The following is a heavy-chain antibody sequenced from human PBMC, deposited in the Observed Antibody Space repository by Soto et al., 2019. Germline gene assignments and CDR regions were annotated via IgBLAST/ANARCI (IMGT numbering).Heavy chain of an antibody. Sequence: QVQLVQSGAEVKKPGSSVKVSCKASGGTFSSYAISWVRQAPGQGLEWMGGIIPIFGTPNYAQKFQGRVTITADESTSTAYMELSSLRSEDTAVYYCARLYCSGGSCYGSWYFDLWGRGTLVTVSS. CDR1: GGTFSSYA. J-gene: IGHJ2*01. CDR3: ARLYCSGGSCYGSWYFDL. CDR2: IIPIFGTP. D-gene: IGHD2-15*01. V-gene: IGHV1-69*01.